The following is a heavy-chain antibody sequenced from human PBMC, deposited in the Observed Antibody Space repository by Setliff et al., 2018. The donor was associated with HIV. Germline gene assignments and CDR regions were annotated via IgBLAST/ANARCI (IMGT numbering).Heavy chain of an antibody. J-gene: IGHJ4*02. CDR2: ISGSGSST. CDR1: GFTFSSYA. Sequence: GGSLRLSCAASGFTFSSYAMSWVRQAPGKGLEWVSAISGSGSSTYYADSVKGRFTISRDNAKNSLYLQMNSLRAEDTAVYYCARDSSSWSTIDYWGQGTLVTVSS. D-gene: IGHD6-13*01. CDR3: ARDSSSWSTIDY. V-gene: IGHV3-23*01.